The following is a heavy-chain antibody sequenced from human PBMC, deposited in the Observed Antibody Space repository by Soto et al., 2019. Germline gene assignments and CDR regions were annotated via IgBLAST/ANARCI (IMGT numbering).Heavy chain of an antibody. CDR3: ASLPVAGTYYYYYGMDV. D-gene: IGHD6-19*01. J-gene: IGHJ6*02. V-gene: IGHV1-69*01. CDR1: GGTFSSYA. Sequence: QVQLVQSGAEVKKPGSSVKVSCKASGGTFSSYAISWVRQAPGQGLEWMGGIIPIFGTANYAQKFQGRVTITADESTSTAYMELSSLRSEDTAVYYCASLPVAGTYYYYYGMDVWGQGTTVTVSS. CDR2: IIPIFGTA.